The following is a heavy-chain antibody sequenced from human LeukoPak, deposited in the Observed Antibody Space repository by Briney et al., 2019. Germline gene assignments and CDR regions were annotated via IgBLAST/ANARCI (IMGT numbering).Heavy chain of an antibody. CDR1: GFTVSSKY. D-gene: IGHD3-16*01. J-gene: IGHJ3*02. CDR3: ARDGDYGDAFDI. V-gene: IGHV3-66*01. CDR2: IYRGGGT. Sequence: GGSLRLSCAASGFTVSSKYMSWVRQAPGKGLEWVSDIYRGGGTYYADSVKGRFTTSRDNSKNTLYLQMNSLRAEDTAVYYCARDGDYGDAFDIWGQGTMVAVSS.